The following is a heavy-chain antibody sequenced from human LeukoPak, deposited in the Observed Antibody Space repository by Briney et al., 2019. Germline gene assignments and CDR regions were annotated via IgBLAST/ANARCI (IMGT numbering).Heavy chain of an antibody. CDR1: GFTLSSYT. V-gene: IGHV3-21*01. CDR2: ISSSSYI. CDR3: ARDREGDYIWGSYRPDWFDP. J-gene: IGHJ5*02. D-gene: IGHD3-16*02. Sequence: PGGSLRLSCAASGFTLSSYTMNWVRQAPGKGLEWVSSISSSSYIDYADSVKGRFTISRDNGKNSLYLQMNSLRAEDTAVYYCARDREGDYIWGSYRPDWFDPWGQGTLVTVSS.